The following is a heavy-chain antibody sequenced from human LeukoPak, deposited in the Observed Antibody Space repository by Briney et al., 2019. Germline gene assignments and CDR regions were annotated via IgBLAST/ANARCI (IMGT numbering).Heavy chain of an antibody. CDR1: GGSFSGYY. J-gene: IGHJ6*03. CDR2: INHSGST. V-gene: IGHV4-34*01. Sequence: SETLSLTCAVYGGSFSGYYWSWIRQPPGKGLEWIGEINHSGSTNYNPSLKSRVTISVDTSKNQFSLKLSSVTAADTPVYYCARGHKTPVYYYYMDVWGKGTTVTVSS. CDR3: ARGHKTPVYYYYMDV.